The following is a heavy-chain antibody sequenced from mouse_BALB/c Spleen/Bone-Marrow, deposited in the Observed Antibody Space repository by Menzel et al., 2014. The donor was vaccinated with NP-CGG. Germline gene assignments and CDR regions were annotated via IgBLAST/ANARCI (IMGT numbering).Heavy chain of an antibody. Sequence: EVQLVESGPGLVKPSQSLSLTCTVTGYSITSDYAWNWIRQFPGNELEWMGYISYSGSSSYNPSLESRISITRDTSKTQFFLQLHSVTTEDTATYYCARYDYDVGYFDYWGQGTTLTVSS. CDR3: ARYDYDVGYFDY. D-gene: IGHD2-4*01. CDR2: ISYSGSS. J-gene: IGHJ2*01. CDR1: GYSITSDYA. V-gene: IGHV3-2*02.